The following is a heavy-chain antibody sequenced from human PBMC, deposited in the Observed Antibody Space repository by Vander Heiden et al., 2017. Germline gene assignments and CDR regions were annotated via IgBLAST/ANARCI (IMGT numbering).Heavy chain of an antibody. CDR1: GGTFSSYA. V-gene: IGHV1-69*01. CDR2: IIPIFGTA. Sequence: QVQLVQSGAEVKKPGSSVTVSCKASGGTFSSYAISWVRQAPGQGLEWMGGIIPIFGTATYAQKLQGRVTITADESTSTAYMELSSLRSEDTAVYYCARDRVGYCSGGSCLSFDYWGQGTLVTVSS. D-gene: IGHD2-15*01. J-gene: IGHJ4*02. CDR3: ARDRVGYCSGGSCLSFDY.